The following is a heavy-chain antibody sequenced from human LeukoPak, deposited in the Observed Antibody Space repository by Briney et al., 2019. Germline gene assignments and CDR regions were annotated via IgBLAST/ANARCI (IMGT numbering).Heavy chain of an antibody. CDR1: GGSISSGGFY. Sequence: KPSQTLSLTCTVSGGSISSGGFYWSWIRQPAGKGLEWIGRIYTLGSTNYNPSLKSRVTISVDTSKNQFSLKLSSVTAADTAVYFCARGPYSYDSSGAFDIWGQGTMVTVSS. V-gene: IGHV4-61*02. J-gene: IGHJ3*02. CDR3: ARGPYSYDSSGAFDI. D-gene: IGHD3-22*01. CDR2: IYTLGST.